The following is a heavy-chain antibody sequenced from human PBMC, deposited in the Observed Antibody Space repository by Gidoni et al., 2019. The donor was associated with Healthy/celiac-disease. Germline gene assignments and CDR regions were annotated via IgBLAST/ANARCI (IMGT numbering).Heavy chain of an antibody. Sequence: QMQLVQSGPEVKKPGTSVKVSCKASGFTFTSSAVQWVRQARGQRLEWIGWIVVGSGNTNYAQKFQERVTITRDMSTSTAYRELSSLRSEDTAVYYCAAPHPAYYYDSSGQRYYYYYMDVWGKGTTVTVSS. CDR2: IVVGSGNT. CDR1: GFTFTSSA. J-gene: IGHJ6*03. CDR3: AAPHPAYYYDSSGQRYYYYYMDV. D-gene: IGHD3-22*01. V-gene: IGHV1-58*01.